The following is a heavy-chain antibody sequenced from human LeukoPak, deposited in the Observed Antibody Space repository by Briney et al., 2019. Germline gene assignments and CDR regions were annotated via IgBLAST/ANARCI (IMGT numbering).Heavy chain of an antibody. CDR3: ARDISGDYGSHYFDY. Sequence: GASVMVSCKATGYSFTSYGICWVRQAPGQWLEWMGWSSAYNGNTNYAQKFQGRVTITADESTSTAYMELSSLRSEDTAVYYCARDISGDYGSHYFDYWGQGTLVTVSS. CDR1: GYSFTSYG. CDR2: SSAYNGNT. D-gene: IGHD4-17*01. J-gene: IGHJ4*02. V-gene: IGHV1-18*01.